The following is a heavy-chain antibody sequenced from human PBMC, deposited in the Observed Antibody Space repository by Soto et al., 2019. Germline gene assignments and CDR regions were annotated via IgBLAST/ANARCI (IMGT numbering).Heavy chain of an antibody. V-gene: IGHV3-30*18. J-gene: IGHJ3*02. CDR1: GFTFSTYG. Sequence: HPGGSLRLSCAASGFTFSTYGMHWVRQAPGKGLEWVGVITYDGSNKFYADSVKGRFTISRENSKNTLYLQMNSLRVEDAAVYYCAKDWRESLPGDAFGIWGQGTMVTVSS. CDR2: ITYDGSNK. CDR3: AKDWRESLPGDAFGI. D-gene: IGHD3-10*01.